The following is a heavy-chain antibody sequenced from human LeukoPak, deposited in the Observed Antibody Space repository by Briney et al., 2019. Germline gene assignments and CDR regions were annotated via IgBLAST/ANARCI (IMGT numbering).Heavy chain of an antibody. CDR3: ARGAVRAPSAYYYYYYMDV. D-gene: IGHD4-17*01. CDR2: INHSGST. CDR1: GGSFSGYY. V-gene: IGHV4-34*01. Sequence: SETLSLTCAVYGGSFSGYYWSWIRQPPGKGLEWIGEINHSGSTNYNPSLKSRVTISVDTSKNQFSLKLSSVTAADTAVYYCARGAVRAPSAYYYYYYMDVWGKGTTVTVSS. J-gene: IGHJ6*03.